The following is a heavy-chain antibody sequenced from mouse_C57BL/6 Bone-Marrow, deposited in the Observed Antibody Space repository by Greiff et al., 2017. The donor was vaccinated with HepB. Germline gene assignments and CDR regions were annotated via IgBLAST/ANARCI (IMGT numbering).Heavy chain of an antibody. CDR2: INYDGSST. CDR3: ARDLGGAHWYFDV. D-gene: IGHD3-1*01. Sequence: EVMLVESEGGLVQPGSSMKLSCTASGFTFSDYYMAWVRQVPEKGLEWVANINYDGSSTYYLDSLKSRFIISRDNAKNILYLQMSSLKSEDTATYYCARDLGGAHWYFDVWGTGTTVTVSS. J-gene: IGHJ1*03. CDR1: GFTFSDYY. V-gene: IGHV5-16*01.